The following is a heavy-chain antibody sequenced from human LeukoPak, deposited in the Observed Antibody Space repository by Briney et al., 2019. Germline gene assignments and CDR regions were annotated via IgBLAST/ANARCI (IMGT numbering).Heavy chain of an antibody. Sequence: GGSLRLSCAASGFTFSSYSMNWVRQAPGKGLEWVSYTSSSSSTIYYADSVKVRFTISRDNAKNSLFLKMNSLRAEDPAVFYCARSSSRRWAEFYYHYYGMDVWGQGTTVTVSS. CDR3: ARSSSRRWAEFYYHYYGMDV. J-gene: IGHJ6*02. CDR1: GFTFSSYS. CDR2: TSSSSSTI. V-gene: IGHV3-48*01. D-gene: IGHD6-13*01.